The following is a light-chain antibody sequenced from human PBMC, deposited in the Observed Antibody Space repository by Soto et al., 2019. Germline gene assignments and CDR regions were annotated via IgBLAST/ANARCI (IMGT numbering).Light chain of an antibody. Sequence: QSVLTQPASVSGSPGQSITISCTGTSSDVGGYSYVSWYQQHPGKAPKLMIYDVSNRPSGVSNRFSGSKSGNTASLTISGFQVEDEADYYCSSYTSSSTDVFGTGTKVTVL. V-gene: IGLV2-14*01. CDR2: DVS. CDR1: SSDVGGYSY. J-gene: IGLJ1*01. CDR3: SSYTSSSTDV.